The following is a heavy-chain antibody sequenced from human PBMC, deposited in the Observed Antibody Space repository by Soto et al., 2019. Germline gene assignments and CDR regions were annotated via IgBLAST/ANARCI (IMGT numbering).Heavy chain of an antibody. CDR1: GFTFSSYW. D-gene: IGHD6-19*01. J-gene: IGHJ6*02. V-gene: IGHV3-74*01. CDR3: AREPNTQWLVQHYYGMDV. CDR2: INSDGSST. Sequence: GSLRLSCAASGFTFSSYWMHWVRQAPGKGLVWVSRINSDGSSTSYADSVKGRFTISRDNAKNTLYLQMNSLRAEDTAVYYCAREPNTQWLVQHYYGMDVWGQGTTVTVSS.